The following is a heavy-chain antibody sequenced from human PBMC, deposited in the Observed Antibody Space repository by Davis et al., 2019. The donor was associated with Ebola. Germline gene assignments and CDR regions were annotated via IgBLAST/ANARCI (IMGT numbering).Heavy chain of an antibody. V-gene: IGHV1-2*06. J-gene: IGHJ4*02. D-gene: IGHD1-26*01. CDR3: AKREPSTPPY. Sequence: ASVKVSCKASGYTFTDYNIHWMRQAPGQGLEWLGRVILKSGATNYAQKFQGRVTMTRDTSISTVYMELSSLRYDDTAVYYCAKREPSTPPYWGQGTLVTVSS. CDR1: GYTFTDYN. CDR2: VILKSGAT.